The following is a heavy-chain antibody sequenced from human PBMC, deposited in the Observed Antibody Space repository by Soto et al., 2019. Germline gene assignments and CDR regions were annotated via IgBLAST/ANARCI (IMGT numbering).Heavy chain of an antibody. D-gene: IGHD4-17*01. CDR2: VYYSGTT. Sequence: SDTLSLTCSVSGGSVSDKTYYWSWIRQPPGKRLEWVGYVYYSGTTNYNPSLKSRATISVELSKNRFSLRLSSVTTADTALYYCARSTAVSNTLWSRYFFDYRGQGTLGTVSS. CDR3: ARSTAVSNTLWSRYFFDY. CDR1: GGSVSDKTYY. J-gene: IGHJ4*02. V-gene: IGHV4-61*01.